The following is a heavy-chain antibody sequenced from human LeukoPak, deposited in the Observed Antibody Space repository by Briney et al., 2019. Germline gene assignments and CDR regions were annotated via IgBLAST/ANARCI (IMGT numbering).Heavy chain of an antibody. V-gene: IGHV4-59*08. J-gene: IGHJ6*02. D-gene: IGHD6-13*01. CDR3: ARLRIAAAGTGYYYHYGMDV. CDR1: GGSISSYY. Sequence: PSETLSLTCTVSGGSISSYYWSWIRQPPGKGLEWIGYIYYSGSTNFNPSLKSRVTISVDTSKNQFSLKLSSVTAADTAVYYCARLRIAAAGTGYYYHYGMDVWGQGTTVTVSS. CDR2: IYYSGST.